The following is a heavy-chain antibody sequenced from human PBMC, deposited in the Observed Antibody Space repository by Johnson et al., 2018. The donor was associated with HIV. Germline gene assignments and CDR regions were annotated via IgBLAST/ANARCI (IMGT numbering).Heavy chain of an antibody. CDR2: IKSRTDDGTT. D-gene: IGHD1-1*01. J-gene: IGHJ3*02. CDR1: GFTFSSYG. Sequence: VQLVESGGGVVQPGGSLRLSCAASGFTFSSYGMHWVRQAPGKGLEWVAHIKSRTDDGTTAYAAPVEGRCTISRDDSKNTLSLQMNSLKTEDTAVYYCTTDRYAFDIWGQGTLVTVSS. V-gene: IGHV3-15*01. CDR3: TTDRYAFDI.